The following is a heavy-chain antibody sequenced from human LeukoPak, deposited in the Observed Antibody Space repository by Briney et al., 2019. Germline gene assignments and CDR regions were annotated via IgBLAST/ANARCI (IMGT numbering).Heavy chain of an antibody. CDR2: IYYSGST. V-gene: IGHV4-31*11. CDR1: GGSISSGGFS. J-gene: IGHJ5*02. Sequence: PSQTLSLTCGVSGGSISSGGFSWSWIRQPPGKGLEWIGYIYYSGSTYYNPSLKSRVTISVDTSKNQFSLKLSSVTAADTAVYYCARNYYDSSGLLGGWFDPWGQGTLVTVSS. D-gene: IGHD3-22*01. CDR3: ARNYYDSSGLLGGWFDP.